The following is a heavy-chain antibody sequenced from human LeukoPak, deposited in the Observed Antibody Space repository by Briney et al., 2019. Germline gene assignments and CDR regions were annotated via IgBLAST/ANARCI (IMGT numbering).Heavy chain of an antibody. J-gene: IGHJ5*02. CDR3: ARDAPQVPAAGVLAS. CDR1: GFTSISYA. CDR2: MSGSGNST. Sequence: GGSLRLSCAASGFTSISYAMSWVRQVPGKGLEWVSVMSGSGNSTFYADSVKGRFTTSRDNSKNTLYLQMNSLRVEDTAMYYCARDAPQVPAAGVLASWGQGTLVTVSS. V-gene: IGHV3-23*01. D-gene: IGHD6-13*01.